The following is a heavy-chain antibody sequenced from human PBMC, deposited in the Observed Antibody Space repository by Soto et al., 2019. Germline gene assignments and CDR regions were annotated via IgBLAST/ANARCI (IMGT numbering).Heavy chain of an antibody. CDR1: GGSISSGGYY. CDR3: ARTNILTGYYKGEDWFDP. Sequence: PSETLSLTCTVSGGSISSGGYYWSWIRQHPGKGLEWIGYIYYSGSTNYNPPLKSRVTISVDTSKNQFSLKLSSVTAADTAVYYCARTNILTGYYKGEDWFDPWGQGTLVTVSS. J-gene: IGHJ5*02. CDR2: IYYSGST. D-gene: IGHD3-9*01. V-gene: IGHV4-61*08.